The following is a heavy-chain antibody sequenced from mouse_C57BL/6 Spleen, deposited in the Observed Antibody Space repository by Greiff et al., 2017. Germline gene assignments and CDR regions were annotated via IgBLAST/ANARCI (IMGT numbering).Heavy chain of an antibody. D-gene: IGHD1-1*01. CDR2: ISSGSSTI. Sequence: EVQLLQSGGGLVKPGASLKLSCAASGFTFSDYGMHWVRQAPEKGLEWVAYISSGSSTIYYADTVKGRFTISRDNAKNTLFLQMTSLRSEDSAMYYCARPVYYGSSYDWFAYWGQGTLVTVSA. CDR1: GFTFSDYG. J-gene: IGHJ3*01. CDR3: ARPVYYGSSYDWFAY. V-gene: IGHV5-17*01.